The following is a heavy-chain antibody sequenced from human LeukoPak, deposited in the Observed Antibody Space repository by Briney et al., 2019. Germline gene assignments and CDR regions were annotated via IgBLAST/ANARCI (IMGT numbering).Heavy chain of an antibody. CDR3: VRDPSNSGWAFDY. CDR2: IWYNGKNK. J-gene: IGHJ4*02. D-gene: IGHD6-19*01. CDR1: GFTFSTYA. V-gene: IGHV3-33*01. Sequence: PGRSLRLSCAASGFTFSTYAMHWVRQAPGKGLEWAAMIWYNGKNKHYADSVKGRFTISRDNSKNTLDMQMNSLRADDTAVYYCVRDPSNSGWAFDYWGQGTLVTVSS.